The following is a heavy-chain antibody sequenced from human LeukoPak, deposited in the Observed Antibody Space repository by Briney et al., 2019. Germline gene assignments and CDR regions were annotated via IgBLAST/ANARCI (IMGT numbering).Heavy chain of an antibody. CDR3: ARDGYYYGNAFDI. Sequence: SETLSLACTVSGGSISSSSYYWGWIRQPPGKGLEWIGSIYYSGSTYYNPSLKSRVTISVDTSKNQFSLKLSSVTAADTAVYYCARDGYYYGNAFDIWGQGTMVTVSS. J-gene: IGHJ3*02. CDR2: IYYSGST. D-gene: IGHD3-10*01. CDR1: GGSISSSSYY. V-gene: IGHV4-39*02.